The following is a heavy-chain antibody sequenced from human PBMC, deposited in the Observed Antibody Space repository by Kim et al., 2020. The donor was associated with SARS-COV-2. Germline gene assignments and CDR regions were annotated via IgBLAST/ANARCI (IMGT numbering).Heavy chain of an antibody. D-gene: IGHD6-19*01. J-gene: IGHJ6*03. V-gene: IGHV4-39*02. Sequence: SETLSLTCSVSGGYISGSISSSSSYWGWIRQPPGKGLEWIGSVYYNGSPYYSPSLKSRLTMSVDTSKNHFSLRLGSVTAADTAVYYCVRLHSSDWPENY. CDR2: VYYNGSP. CDR3: VRLHSSDWPENY. CDR1: GGYISGSISSSSSY.